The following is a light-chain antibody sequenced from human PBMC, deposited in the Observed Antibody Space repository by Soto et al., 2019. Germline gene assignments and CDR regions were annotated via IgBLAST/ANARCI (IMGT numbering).Light chain of an antibody. CDR3: QQYGSSLWT. CDR2: GAS. Sequence: EIVLTQSPGTLSLSPGERATLSCRASQSVNSTSLTWYQQKSGQAPRLLIYGASSRATGITDRFSGSGSGTDFTLSISRLEPEDFAVYYCQQYGSSLWTFGQGTKVEIK. CDR1: QSVNSTS. V-gene: IGKV3-20*01. J-gene: IGKJ1*01.